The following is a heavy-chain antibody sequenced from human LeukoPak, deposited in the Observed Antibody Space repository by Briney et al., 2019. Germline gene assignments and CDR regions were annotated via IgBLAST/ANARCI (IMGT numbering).Heavy chain of an antibody. D-gene: IGHD2-15*01. Sequence: GGSLRLSCAASGFTFSSYSMNWVRQAPGKGLEWVSSISSSSSYIYYADSVKGRLTISRDNAKNSLYLQMNSLRAEDTAVYYCASLLGYCSGGSCFDYWGQGTLVTVSS. CDR3: ASLLGYCSGGSCFDY. CDR1: GFTFSSYS. J-gene: IGHJ4*02. CDR2: ISSSSSYI. V-gene: IGHV3-21*01.